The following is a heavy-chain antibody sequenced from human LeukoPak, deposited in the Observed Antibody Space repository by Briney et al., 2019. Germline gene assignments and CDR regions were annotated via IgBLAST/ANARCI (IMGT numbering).Heavy chain of an antibody. CDR2: ISAGGGST. Sequence: GGSLRLSFAASGFTFSNYYMSLILQAPGKVLEWVSTISAGGGSTYYADSVRGRFTISRDNSKNTLSLQMNSLRAEDTAVYYCARMATILDYWGQGTLVTVSS. J-gene: IGHJ4*02. CDR1: GFTFSNYY. V-gene: IGHV3-23*01. CDR3: ARMATILDY. D-gene: IGHD5-24*01.